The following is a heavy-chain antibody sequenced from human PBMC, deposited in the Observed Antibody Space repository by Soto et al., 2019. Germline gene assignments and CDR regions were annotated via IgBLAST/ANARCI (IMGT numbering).Heavy chain of an antibody. J-gene: IGHJ4*02. V-gene: IGHV3-30-3*01. CDR3: ARGGYDFWSGSSYFDY. CDR1: GFTFSSYA. Sequence: QVPLVESGGGVVQPGRSLRLSCAASGFTFSSYAMHWVRQAPGKGLEWVAVISYDGSNKYYADSVKGRFTISRDNSKNTLYLQMNSLRAEDTAVYYCARGGYDFWSGSSYFDYWGQGTLVTVSS. CDR2: ISYDGSNK. D-gene: IGHD3-3*01.